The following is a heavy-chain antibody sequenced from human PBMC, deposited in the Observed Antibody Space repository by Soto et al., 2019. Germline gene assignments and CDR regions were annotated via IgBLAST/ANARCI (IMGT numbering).Heavy chain of an antibody. D-gene: IGHD2-15*01. Sequence: GGSLRLSCAASGFTFSSYSMNWVRQAPGKGLEWVSSISSSSSYIYYADSVKGRFTISRDNAKNSLYLQMNSLRAEDTAVYYCARDRYCSGGSCYGQWGQGTLVTVSS. CDR3: ARDRYCSGGSCYGQ. CDR2: ISSSSSYI. J-gene: IGHJ4*02. V-gene: IGHV3-21*01. CDR1: GFTFSSYS.